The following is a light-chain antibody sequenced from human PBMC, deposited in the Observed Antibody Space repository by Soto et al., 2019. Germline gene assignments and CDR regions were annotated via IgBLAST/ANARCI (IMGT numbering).Light chain of an antibody. V-gene: IGKV1-39*01. CDR2: AAS. J-gene: IGKJ1*01. CDR1: XXXXXX. CDR3: QQTYIAPAT. Sequence: DIQMTQSPSSLSASVGDRVTFTCRASXXXXXXLSWFQQKPGQAPKLLIYAASSLQSGVPSRFXXXGXGTDXXXXIXXLXXEDFATYYCQQTYIAPATFGQGTKVGVK.